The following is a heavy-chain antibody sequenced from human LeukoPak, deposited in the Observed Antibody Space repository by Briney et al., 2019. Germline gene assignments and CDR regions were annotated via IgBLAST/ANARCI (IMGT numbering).Heavy chain of an antibody. D-gene: IGHD3-22*01. CDR3: ARDVGSGYYHNFAH. Sequence: SETLSLTCTVSGGSISSYYWSWIRQPAGKGLEWIGRIYSSGSTNYNPSLKSRVTRSVDTSKNQFSLKLSSVTAADTAVYYCARDVGSGYYHNFAHWGQGTLVTVSS. V-gene: IGHV4-4*07. J-gene: IGHJ4*02. CDR2: IYSSGST. CDR1: GGSISSYY.